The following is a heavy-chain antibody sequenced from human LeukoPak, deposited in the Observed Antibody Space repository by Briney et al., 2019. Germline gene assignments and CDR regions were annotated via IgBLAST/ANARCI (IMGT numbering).Heavy chain of an antibody. D-gene: IGHD3-22*01. Sequence: GGSLRLSCAASGFTFSGSAMHWVRQASGKGLEWVGRIRSKANSYATAYAASVKGRFTISRDDSKNTAYLQMNSLKTEDTAVYYCARDGLWDYDSSGYEGYWGQGTLVTVSS. V-gene: IGHV3-73*01. CDR1: GFTFSGSA. J-gene: IGHJ4*02. CDR2: IRSKANSYAT. CDR3: ARDGLWDYDSSGYEGY.